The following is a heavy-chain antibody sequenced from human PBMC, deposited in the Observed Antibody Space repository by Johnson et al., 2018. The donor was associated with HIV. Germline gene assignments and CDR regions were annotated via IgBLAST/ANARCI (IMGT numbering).Heavy chain of an antibody. CDR3: TTDVPGGPYYNAFDI. Sequence: EVQLVESGGGVVQPGRSLRLSCVASGFTFSDYYMGWIRQAPGKGLEWVGRTKNKANSYTTEYAASVKGRFTISRDDSKNTLYLQMNSLKTEDTALYYCTTDVPGGPYYNAFDIWGQGTMVTVSS. D-gene: IGHD1-26*01. V-gene: IGHV3-72*01. CDR2: TKNKANSYTT. J-gene: IGHJ3*02. CDR1: GFTFSDYY.